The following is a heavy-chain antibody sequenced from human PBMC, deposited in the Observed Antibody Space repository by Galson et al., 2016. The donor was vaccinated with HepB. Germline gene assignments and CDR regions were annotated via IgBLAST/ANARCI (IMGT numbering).Heavy chain of an antibody. CDR3: ARAPAPRSSWYVDH. D-gene: IGHD6-13*01. J-gene: IGHJ4*02. CDR1: GGSISSYY. Sequence: SETLSLTCTVSGGSISSYYWSWIRQPPGKGLEWIGYIYYGGSTNYNPSLKSRVTISVDTSKNQFSLKLSSVTTADTAVYYCARAPAPRSSWYVDHWGQGTLVTVSS. V-gene: IGHV4-59*01. CDR2: IYYGGST.